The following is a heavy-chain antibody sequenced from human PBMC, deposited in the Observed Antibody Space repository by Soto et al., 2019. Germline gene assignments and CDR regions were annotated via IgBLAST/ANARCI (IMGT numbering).Heavy chain of an antibody. J-gene: IGHJ3*02. CDR3: ARGLYCSGGSCYGDAFDI. CDR2: INHSGST. D-gene: IGHD2-15*01. CDR1: GGSFSGYY. Sequence: SETLSLTCAVYGGSFSGYYWSWIRQPPGKGLEWIGEINHSGSTNYNPSLKSRVTISVDTSKNQFSLKLSSVTAADTAVYYCARGLYCSGGSCYGDAFDIWGQGTMVTGS. V-gene: IGHV4-34*01.